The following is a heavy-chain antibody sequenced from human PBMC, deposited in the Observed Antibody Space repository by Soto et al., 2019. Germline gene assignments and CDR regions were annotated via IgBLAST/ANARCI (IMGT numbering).Heavy chain of an antibody. D-gene: IGHD1-26*01. Sequence: QVQLVESGGGVVQPGRSLRLSWSASGFTFSSYGMHWVRQAPGKGLEWVAVIWYDGSNKYYADSVKGRFTISRDNSKNTLYLQMNSLRAEDTAVYYCARGRRSLDYWGQGTLVTVSS. J-gene: IGHJ4*02. CDR2: IWYDGSNK. V-gene: IGHV3-33*01. CDR1: GFTFSSYG. CDR3: ARGRRSLDY.